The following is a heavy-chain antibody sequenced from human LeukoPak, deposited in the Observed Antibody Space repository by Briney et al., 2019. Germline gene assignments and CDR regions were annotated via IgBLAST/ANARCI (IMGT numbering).Heavy chain of an antibody. V-gene: IGHV3-30*18. CDR1: GFTFSSYG. D-gene: IGHD3-3*01. Sequence: GGSLRLSCAASGFTFSSYGMHWVRQAPGKGLEWVAVISYDGSSKYYADSVKGRFTISRDNSKNTLYLQMNSLRAEDTAVYYCAKVGGYYDFDYWGQGTLVTVSS. J-gene: IGHJ4*02. CDR3: AKVGGYYDFDY. CDR2: ISYDGSSK.